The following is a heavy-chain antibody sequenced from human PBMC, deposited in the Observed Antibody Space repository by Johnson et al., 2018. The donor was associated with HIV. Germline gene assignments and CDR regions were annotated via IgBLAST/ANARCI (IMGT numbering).Heavy chain of an antibody. CDR2: IGTAGDT. J-gene: IGHJ3*02. D-gene: IGHD1-26*01. Sequence: VQLVESGGVLVQPGESLRLSCAASGFTFSNYAMHWVRQTTGKGLESVSGIGTAGDTYYPGTVKGRFTISRDNAKNSLYLQMNSLRAEDTAVYYCARDSGGKYYIMDAFDIWGQGTMVTVSS. CDR1: GFTFSNYA. V-gene: IGHV3-13*01. CDR3: ARDSGGKYYIMDAFDI.